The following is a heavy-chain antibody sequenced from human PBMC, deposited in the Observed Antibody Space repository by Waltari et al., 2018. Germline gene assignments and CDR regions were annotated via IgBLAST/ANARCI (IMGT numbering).Heavy chain of an antibody. CDR2: ISSTSGYL. J-gene: IGHJ4*02. V-gene: IGHV3-21*02. Sequence: EVQLVESGGGLVMPGGSLRLPCAASGFSFNSDSMNWVRQVPGGGLEWVSSISSTSGYLHYADSVRGRFIIARDNAKNSLYLQMNSLRVEDTAVYFCARLYSSTWHGDWGQGTPVTVSP. CDR1: GFSFNSDS. D-gene: IGHD6-13*01. CDR3: ARLYSSTWHGD.